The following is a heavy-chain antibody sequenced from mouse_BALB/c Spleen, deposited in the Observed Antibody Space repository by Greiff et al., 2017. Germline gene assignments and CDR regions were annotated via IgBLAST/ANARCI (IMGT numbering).Heavy chain of an antibody. D-gene: IGHD1-2*01. V-gene: IGHV3-6*02. Sequence: EVQLQESGPGLVKPSQSLSLTCSVTGYSLTSGYYWNWIRQFPGNKLEWLGYISYDGSNNYNPSLKNRISITRDTSKNQFFLTLNSMTTEDTATYYCARVGYSPLYAMDYGGQGTSVTVSS. J-gene: IGHJ4*01. CDR2: ISYDGSN. CDR3: ARVGYSPLYAMDY. CDR1: GYSLTSGYY.